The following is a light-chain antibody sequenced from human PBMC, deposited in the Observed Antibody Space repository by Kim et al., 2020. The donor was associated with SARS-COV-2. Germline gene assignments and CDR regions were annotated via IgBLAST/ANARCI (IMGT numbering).Light chain of an antibody. Sequence: QRVTISCTGSSAKIVSGYDVPWYQQFPGTAPKLLISVNNRRPSGVPDRFSGSKSATSASLAITGLQAEDEADYYCQSYDSSLSGSVFGGGTQLTVL. CDR1: SAKIVSGYD. V-gene: IGLV1-40*01. CDR3: QSYDSSLSGSV. CDR2: VNN. J-gene: IGLJ3*02.